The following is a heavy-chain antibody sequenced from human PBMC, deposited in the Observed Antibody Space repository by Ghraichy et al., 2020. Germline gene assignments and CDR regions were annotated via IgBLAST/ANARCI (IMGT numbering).Heavy chain of an antibody. Sequence: GSLRLSCAASGFTFSSYGMHWVRQAPGKGLEWVAVIWYDGSNKYYADSVKGRFTISRDNSKNTLYLQMNSLRAEDTAVYYCARDYCSGGSCYHFDYWGQGTLVTVSS. CDR3: ARDYCSGGSCYHFDY. CDR2: IWYDGSNK. V-gene: IGHV3-33*01. J-gene: IGHJ4*02. D-gene: IGHD2-15*01. CDR1: GFTFSSYG.